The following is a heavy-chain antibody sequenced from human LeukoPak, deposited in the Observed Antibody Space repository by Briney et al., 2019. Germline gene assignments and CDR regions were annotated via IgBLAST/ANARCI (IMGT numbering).Heavy chain of an antibody. J-gene: IGHJ4*02. CDR2: IGGSGGST. Sequence: GGSLRLSCAASGFIFRHYGMSWVRQAPGKGLEWVSTIGGSGGSTYYADSVKGRFTISRDNSKNTLYLQMNSLRAEDTAVYYCAKDLGPSSRGSPFDYWGQGTLVTVSS. CDR3: AKDLGPSSRGSPFDY. D-gene: IGHD6-19*01. CDR1: GFIFRHYG. V-gene: IGHV3-23*01.